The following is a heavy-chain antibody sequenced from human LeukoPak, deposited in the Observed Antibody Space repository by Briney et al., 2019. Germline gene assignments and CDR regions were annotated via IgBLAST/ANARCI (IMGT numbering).Heavy chain of an antibody. CDR1: GFTFSSYS. D-gene: IGHD4-17*01. Sequence: GGSLRLSCAASGFTFSSYSMNWVRQAPGKGLEWVSSISSSSYIYYADSVKGRFTISRDNAKNSLYLQMNSLRAEDTAVYYCARVNYGDYGTDWYFDLWGRGTLVTVSS. J-gene: IGHJ2*01. V-gene: IGHV3-21*01. CDR3: ARVNYGDYGTDWYFDL. CDR2: ISSSSYI.